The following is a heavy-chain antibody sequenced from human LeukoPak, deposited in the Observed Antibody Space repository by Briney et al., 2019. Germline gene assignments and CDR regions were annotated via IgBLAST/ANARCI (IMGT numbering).Heavy chain of an antibody. CDR3: ARGPVRSLRYFDWLSFYFDY. D-gene: IGHD3-9*01. CDR1: GGSFSGYY. Sequence: SETLSLTCAVYGGSFSGYYWSWIRQPPGKGLEWIGEINHSGSTNYNPSLKSRVTISVDTSKNQFSLKLSSVTAADTAVYYCARGPVRSLRYFDWLSFYFDYWGQGTLVTVSS. CDR2: INHSGST. V-gene: IGHV4-34*01. J-gene: IGHJ4*02.